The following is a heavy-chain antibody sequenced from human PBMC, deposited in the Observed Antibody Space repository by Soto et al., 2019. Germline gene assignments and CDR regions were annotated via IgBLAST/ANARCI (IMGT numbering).Heavy chain of an antibody. CDR3: AREDSSGYWNGDY. V-gene: IGHV3-30*03. CDR2: ISYDGTNK. D-gene: IGHD3-22*01. Sequence: WGALRLSCAASGVTFSSYGMHWVRQAPGKGLEWVAVISYDGTNKYYADSVKGRFTISRDNSKNTLYLQMNSLRPEDTAVYYCAREDSSGYWNGDYWGQGTLVTVYS. J-gene: IGHJ4*02. CDR1: GVTFSSYG.